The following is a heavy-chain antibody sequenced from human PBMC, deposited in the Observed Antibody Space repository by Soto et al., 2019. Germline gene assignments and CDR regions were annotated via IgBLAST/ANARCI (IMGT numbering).Heavy chain of an antibody. Sequence: SETLSLTCAVYGGSFSGYYWSWIRQPPGKGLEWIGEINHSGSTNYNPSLKSRVTISVDTSKNQFSLELSSVTAADTAVYYCVGFRAGPSKAYWGQGTLVTVSS. J-gene: IGHJ4*02. CDR1: GGSFSGYY. CDR3: VGFRAGPSKAY. D-gene: IGHD4-4*01. V-gene: IGHV4-34*01. CDR2: INHSGST.